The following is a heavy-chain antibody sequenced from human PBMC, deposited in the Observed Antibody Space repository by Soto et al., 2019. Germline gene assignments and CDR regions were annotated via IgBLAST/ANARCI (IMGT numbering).Heavy chain of an antibody. D-gene: IGHD1-7*01. Sequence: QVHLVKSGAEEKNPGASVKVSCKASGYSFSNHAMHWVRQAPGQGLEWVGWINSVNDHTIYSEKFQGRVTITSDTSATTAYMELSSLTSEDTAIYYCARNILGGTTDYWGQGTLVTVSS. V-gene: IGHV1-3*05. CDR2: INSVNDHT. CDR3: ARNILGGTTDY. J-gene: IGHJ4*02. CDR1: GYSFSNHA.